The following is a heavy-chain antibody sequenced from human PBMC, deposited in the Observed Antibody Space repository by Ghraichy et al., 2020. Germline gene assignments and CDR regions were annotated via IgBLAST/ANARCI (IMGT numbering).Heavy chain of an antibody. CDR1: GFTFNTYW. Sequence: GGSLRLSCAASGFTFNTYWMSWVRQAPGKGLEWVANIKQDGSDKYYVDSVKGRFTISRDNGKNSLYLQMNSLRAEDTAVYYCATDAYYLDSWGQGTLFTVSS. CDR2: IKQDGSDK. V-gene: IGHV3-7*03. J-gene: IGHJ4*02. CDR3: ATDAYYLDS.